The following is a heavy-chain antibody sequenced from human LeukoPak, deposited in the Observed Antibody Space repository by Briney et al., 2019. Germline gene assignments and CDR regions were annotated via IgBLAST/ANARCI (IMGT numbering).Heavy chain of an antibody. CDR3: AKVPPGYYDSSGYYYEGYYFDY. J-gene: IGHJ4*02. CDR2: ISGSGGST. CDR1: GFTFSSYA. D-gene: IGHD3-22*01. Sequence: GGSLRLSCAASGFTFSSYAMSWVRQAPGKGLEWVSAISGSGGSTYYADSVKGRFTISRDNSKNTLYLQMNSLRAEDTAVYYCAKVPPGYYDSSGYYYEGYYFDYWGQGTLVTVSS. V-gene: IGHV3-23*01.